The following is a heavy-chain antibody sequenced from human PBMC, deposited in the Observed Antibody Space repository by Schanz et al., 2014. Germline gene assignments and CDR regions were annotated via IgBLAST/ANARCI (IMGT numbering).Heavy chain of an antibody. Sequence: QVQLVQSGAEVKKPGSSVKVSCTASGGTFSSYTISWIRQAPGQGLEWMGRIIPVLAIADYAQKFQGRVTITADRSTSTAYMELSSLRSEDTAVYCCARGYGDSPTDFWGQGTLVTVSS. J-gene: IGHJ4*02. CDR2: IIPVLAIA. CDR3: ARGYGDSPTDF. V-gene: IGHV1-69*02. D-gene: IGHD4-17*01. CDR1: GGTFSSYT.